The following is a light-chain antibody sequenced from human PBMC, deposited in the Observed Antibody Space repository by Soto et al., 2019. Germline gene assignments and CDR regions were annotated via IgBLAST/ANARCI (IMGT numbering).Light chain of an antibody. CDR2: GAP. V-gene: IGKV3-20*01. J-gene: IGKJ1*01. Sequence: EIVLTQSPGTLSLSRGERATLSCRASQSVSSGALAWYQQKPGQAPRLLIYGAPTRATGISDRFSGSGSGTDFTLTISRLEPEDFAVYYCQHCGGSSTFGQGTKVEIK. CDR1: QSVSSGA. CDR3: QHCGGSST.